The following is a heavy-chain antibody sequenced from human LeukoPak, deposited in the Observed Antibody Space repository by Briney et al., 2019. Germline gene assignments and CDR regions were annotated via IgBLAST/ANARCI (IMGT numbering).Heavy chain of an antibody. J-gene: IGHJ4*02. Sequence: GGSLRLSCAASGFTLSSFGMHWVRQAPGKGLEWVGFIRYDGSYTYYADSVKGRFTISRDISTNTLYLQMNSLRAEDTAVYYCAKDTYSGSSGYYVFDYWGQGTLVTVSS. CDR3: AKDTYSGSSGYYVFDY. CDR1: GFTLSSFG. CDR2: IRYDGSYT. V-gene: IGHV3-30*02. D-gene: IGHD3-22*01.